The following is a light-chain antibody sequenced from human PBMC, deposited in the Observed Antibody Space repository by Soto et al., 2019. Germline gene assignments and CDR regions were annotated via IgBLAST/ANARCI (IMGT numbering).Light chain of an antibody. CDR2: GDS. J-gene: IGLJ2*01. Sequence: QSVLTQPPSVSGAPGQRVTISCTGSSSNIGAGYDVHWYQQLPGTAPKLLIYGDSNRPSGVPDRFSGSKSGTSAALAITGLQAEEEAHYYCQSYDSSLSGVVFGGGTKLTVL. CDR1: SSNIGAGYD. CDR3: QSYDSSLSGVV. V-gene: IGLV1-40*01.